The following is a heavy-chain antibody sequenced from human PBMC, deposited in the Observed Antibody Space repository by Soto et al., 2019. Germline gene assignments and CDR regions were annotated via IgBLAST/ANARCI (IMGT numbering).Heavy chain of an antibody. CDR2: ISYDGSNK. Sequence: GGSLRLSCAASGFTFSSYGMHWVRQAPGKGLEWVALISYDGSNKYYADSVKGRFTISRDNSKNTLYLQMNSLRAEDTAVYYCAKDSEYCGGDCYPYYYYGMDVWGQGTTVTVSS. D-gene: IGHD2-21*02. CDR1: GFTFSSYG. J-gene: IGHJ6*02. V-gene: IGHV3-30*18. CDR3: AKDSEYCGGDCYPYYYYGMDV.